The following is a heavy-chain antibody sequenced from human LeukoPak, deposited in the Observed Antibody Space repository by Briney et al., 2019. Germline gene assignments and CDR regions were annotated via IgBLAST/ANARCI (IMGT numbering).Heavy chain of an antibody. CDR2: INHSGST. J-gene: IGHJ3*02. CDR1: GGSFSGYY. D-gene: IGHD6-19*01. Sequence: PSETLSLTCAVYGGSFSGYYWSWIRQSPGKGLEWIGEINHSGSTNYNPSLKSRVTISVDTSKNQFSLKLSSVTAADTAVYYCARARAGIPVAGTDAFDISGQGTMVTVSS. CDR3: ARARAGIPVAGTDAFDI. V-gene: IGHV4-34*01.